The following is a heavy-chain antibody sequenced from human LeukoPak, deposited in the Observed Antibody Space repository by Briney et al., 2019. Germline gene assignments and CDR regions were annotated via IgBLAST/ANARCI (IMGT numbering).Heavy chain of an antibody. Sequence: SETLSLTCTVSGGSISSNYWSWIRQPAGKGLEWIGRIFTSGSTDYSPSLKSRVTMSLDTSKNQFSLKLTSVTAADTAVYYCAGVGAGTTRWGQGTLVTVST. D-gene: IGHD1-7*01. J-gene: IGHJ4*02. V-gene: IGHV4-4*07. CDR1: GGSISSNY. CDR2: IFTSGST. CDR3: AGVGAGTTR.